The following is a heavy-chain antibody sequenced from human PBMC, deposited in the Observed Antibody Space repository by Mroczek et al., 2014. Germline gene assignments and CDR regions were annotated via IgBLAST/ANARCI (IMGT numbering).Heavy chain of an antibody. Sequence: QVQLQESGAGLLKPSETLSLTCAVYGGSFSGYYWSWIRQPPGKGLEWIGEINHSGSTNYNPSLKSRVTISVDTSKNQFSLKLSSVTAADTAVYYYARARGDDVVVPAARERNWFDPWGQGTLVTVSS. CDR3: ARARGDDVVVPAARERNWFDP. J-gene: IGHJ5*02. D-gene: IGHD2-2*01. CDR1: GGSFSGYY. V-gene: IGHV4-34*01. CDR2: INHSGST.